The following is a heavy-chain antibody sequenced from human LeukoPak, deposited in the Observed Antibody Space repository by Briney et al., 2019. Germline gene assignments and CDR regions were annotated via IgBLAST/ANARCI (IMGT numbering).Heavy chain of an antibody. CDR3: ARSHDHLWGNYPDY. CDR1: GGSVSNSLYY. J-gene: IGHJ4*02. CDR2: IYYNGDT. Sequence: SETLSLTCTVSGGSVSNSLYYWSWIRQPPRKGLEWIGYIYYNGDTNYNPSLKSRVIISIDTSSNQFSLRLNSVTAADTAMYYCARSHDHLWGNYPDYWGQGTLVTVSS. D-gene: IGHD3-16*02. V-gene: IGHV4-61*01.